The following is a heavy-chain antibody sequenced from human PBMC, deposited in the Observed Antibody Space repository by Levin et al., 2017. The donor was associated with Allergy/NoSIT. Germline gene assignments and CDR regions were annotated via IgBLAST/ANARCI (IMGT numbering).Heavy chain of an antibody. CDR2: IKQDGSEK. D-gene: IGHD1-1*01. CDR3: ARIRTERPGYYYYYYGMDV. Sequence: PGGSLRLSCAASGFTFSSYWMSWVRQAPGKGLEWVANIKQDGSEKYYVDSVKGRFTISRDNAKNSLYLQMNSLRAEDTAVYYCARIRTERPGYYYYYYGMDVWGQGTTVTVSS. V-gene: IGHV3-7*01. CDR1: GFTFSSYW. J-gene: IGHJ6*02.